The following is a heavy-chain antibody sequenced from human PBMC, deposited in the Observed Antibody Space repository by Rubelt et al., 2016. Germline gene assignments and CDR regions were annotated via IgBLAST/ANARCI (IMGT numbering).Heavy chain of an antibody. D-gene: IGHD7-27*01. CDR3: AGGWGDY. J-gene: IGHJ4*02. Sequence: QVQLVQSGAEVKKPGASVKVSCKTSGYTFTDYGISWVRQAPGQGLEWVGWFTAYNGDTHYAQKLRGRVTITTDTSTNTAYMELGSLRSDDTAVYYCAGGWGDYWGQGTLVTVSA. CDR1: GYTFTDYG. V-gene: IGHV1-18*01. CDR2: FTAYNGDT.